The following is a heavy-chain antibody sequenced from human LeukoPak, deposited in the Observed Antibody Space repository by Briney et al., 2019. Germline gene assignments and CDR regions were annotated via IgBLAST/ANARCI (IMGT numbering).Heavy chain of an antibody. CDR3: AKGVESYDSSGLFDY. J-gene: IGHJ4*02. D-gene: IGHD3-22*01. V-gene: IGHV3-23*01. CDR2: ISGSGGST. CDR1: GFTFSSYA. Sequence: GGSLRLSCAASGFTFSSYAMSWVRQAPGKGLEWVSAISGSGGSTYYADSVKGRFTISRDNSKNTLYLQMSSLRAEDTAVYYCAKGVESYDSSGLFDYWGQGTLVTVSS.